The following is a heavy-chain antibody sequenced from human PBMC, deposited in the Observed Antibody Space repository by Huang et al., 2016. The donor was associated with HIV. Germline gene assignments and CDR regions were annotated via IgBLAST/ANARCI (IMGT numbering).Heavy chain of an antibody. J-gene: IGHJ4*02. CDR2: ISGSGGST. CDR3: AKVKYYYDSSGAFDY. Sequence: EVQLLESGGGLVQPGGSLRLSCAASGFTFSSYAMSWVRQAPGKGREWVSAISGSGGSTYYADSVKGRFTISRDKSKNTLYLQMNSLRAEDTAVYYCAKVKYYYDSSGAFDYWGQGTLVTVSS. V-gene: IGHV3-23*01. CDR1: GFTFSSYA. D-gene: IGHD3-22*01.